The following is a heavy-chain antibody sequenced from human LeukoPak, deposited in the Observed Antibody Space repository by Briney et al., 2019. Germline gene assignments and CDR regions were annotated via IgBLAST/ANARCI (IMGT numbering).Heavy chain of an antibody. V-gene: IGHV1-2*02. CDR1: GYGFTDYY. D-gene: IGHD6-6*01. Sequence: ASLKVSCQASGYGFTDYYIHWIRQAPGQGLERMGWINPSSGATIYAQKFQGRVTLTRDIFSTTAYMEINSLVSDDTAVYYCARGWQINSSGGFVDPWGQGTLVTVSS. J-gene: IGHJ5*02. CDR2: INPSSGAT. CDR3: ARGWQINSSGGFVDP.